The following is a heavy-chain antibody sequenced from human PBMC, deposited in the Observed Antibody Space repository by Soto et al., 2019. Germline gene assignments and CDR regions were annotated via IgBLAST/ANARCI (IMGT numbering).Heavy chain of an antibody. Sequence: QVQLQKWGAGLLKPSETLSLTCAADDGSFSNYYWSWTRLPPGKGLEWIGEIHPSGTINYNPSLLSRGTISVDKSKKQFSLRLSSVTVADTAVYYCSRGQDFYKGGNFWGQGTLVTVSS. CDR1: DGSFSNYY. V-gene: IGHV4-34*01. J-gene: IGHJ4*02. CDR3: SRGQDFYKGGNF. D-gene: IGHD3-3*01. CDR2: IHPSGTI.